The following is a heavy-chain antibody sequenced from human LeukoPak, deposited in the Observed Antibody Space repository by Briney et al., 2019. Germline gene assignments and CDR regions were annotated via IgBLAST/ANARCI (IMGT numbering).Heavy chain of an antibody. D-gene: IGHD1-26*01. V-gene: IGHV1-18*01. CDR2: ISAYNGNT. CDR3: ARDRRAPWEPEEYDY. J-gene: IGHJ4*02. CDR1: GYTFTSYG. Sequence: ASVKVSCKASGYTFTSYGISWVRQAPGQGLEWMGWISAYNGNTNYVQKLQGRVTMTTDTSTSTAYMELRSLRSDDTAVYYCARDRRAPWEPEEYDYWGQGTLVTVSS.